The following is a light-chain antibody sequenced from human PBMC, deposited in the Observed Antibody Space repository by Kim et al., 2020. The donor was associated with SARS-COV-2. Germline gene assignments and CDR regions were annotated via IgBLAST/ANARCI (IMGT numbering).Light chain of an antibody. CDR3: ATWDDSLSGPV. Sequence: QSVLTQPPSASGTPGQRVTISCSGSKSNIGSNYVYWYQQLPGTAPKLLIYRNNPRPSGVPDRFSGSKYGTSASLAISGLRSEDEADYYCATWDDSLSGPVFGGGTQLTDL. CDR1: KSNIGSNY. CDR2: RNN. V-gene: IGLV1-47*01. J-gene: IGLJ3*02.